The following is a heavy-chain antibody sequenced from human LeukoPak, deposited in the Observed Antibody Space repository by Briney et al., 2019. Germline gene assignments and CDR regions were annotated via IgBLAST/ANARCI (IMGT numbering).Heavy chain of an antibody. CDR3: ARGVAAEGNSWFDP. J-gene: IGHJ5*02. V-gene: IGHV3-21*01. Sequence: GGSLRLSCAASGFTFSSYSMNWVRQAPGKGLEWVSSISSSSSYIYYADSVKGRFTISRDNAKNSLYLQMNSLRAEDTAVYYCARGVAAEGNSWFDPWGQGTLVTASS. CDR2: ISSSSSYI. CDR1: GFTFSSYS. D-gene: IGHD6-13*01.